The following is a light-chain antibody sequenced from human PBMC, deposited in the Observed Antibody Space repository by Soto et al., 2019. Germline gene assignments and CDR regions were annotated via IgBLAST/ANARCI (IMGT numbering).Light chain of an antibody. CDR2: AAS. V-gene: IGKV1-39*01. Sequence: DIQMTQSPSSLSASVGDRVIITCRASQTISSHLNWYQQKPGKAANLLVYAASSLQSGVPSRFTRSGSGTDLTLTISSLQPEHFATYFCQPSYTTPITFGGGTKVDIK. CDR1: QTISSH. CDR3: QPSYTTPIT. J-gene: IGKJ4*01.